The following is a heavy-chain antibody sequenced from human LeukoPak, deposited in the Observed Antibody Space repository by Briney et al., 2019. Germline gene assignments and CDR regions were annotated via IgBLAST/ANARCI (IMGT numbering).Heavy chain of an antibody. J-gene: IGHJ5*02. CDR1: GYTFTSYG. CDR2: ISAYNGNA. Sequence: ASVKVSCKASGYTFTSYGISWVRQAPGQGLEWMGWISAYNGNANYAQKLQGRVTMTTDTSTSTAYMELRSLRPEDTAVYYCARDRPYCSSTSCSTPTNWFDPWGQGTLVTVSS. D-gene: IGHD2-2*02. V-gene: IGHV1-18*01. CDR3: ARDRPYCSSTSCSTPTNWFDP.